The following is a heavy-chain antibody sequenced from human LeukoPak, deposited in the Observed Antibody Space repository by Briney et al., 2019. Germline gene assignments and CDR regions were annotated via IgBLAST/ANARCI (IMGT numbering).Heavy chain of an antibody. CDR1: GGSFSGYY. V-gene: IGHV4-34*01. Sequence: TSETLSLTCAVYGGSFSGYYWSWSRQPPGKGLEWIGEINHSGSTNYNPSLKSRVTISVDTSNNQFSLKLSSVTAADTAVYYCARRASGWTFDYWGQGTLVTVSS. D-gene: IGHD6-19*01. CDR2: INHSGST. CDR3: ARRASGWTFDY. J-gene: IGHJ4*02.